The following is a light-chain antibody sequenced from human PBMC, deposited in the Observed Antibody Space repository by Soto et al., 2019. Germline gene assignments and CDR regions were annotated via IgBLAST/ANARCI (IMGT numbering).Light chain of an antibody. Sequence: QSALTQPASVSGSPGQSITISCTGTSSDVGGYNLVSWYQQHPDKAPKLVIYEGSKRPSGVSNRFSGSKSGNTASLTISGLQAEDEADYYCSSYTSSSTPLVFGGGTKLTVL. J-gene: IGLJ3*02. CDR1: SSDVGGYNL. CDR3: SSYTSSSTPLV. V-gene: IGLV2-14*02. CDR2: EGS.